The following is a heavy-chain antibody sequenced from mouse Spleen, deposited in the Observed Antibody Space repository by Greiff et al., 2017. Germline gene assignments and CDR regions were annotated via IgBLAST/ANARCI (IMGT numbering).Heavy chain of an antibody. CDR3: TTGYRYSFAY. D-gene: IGHD2-14*01. CDR2: IDPEDGDT. Sequence: VQLQQSGAELVKPGASVKLSCTASGFTINDYYMHWVKQRPEQGLEWIGRIDPEDGDTEYAPKFQGKATMTADTSSNTAYLQLSSLTSEDTAVYYCTTGYRYSFAYWGQGTLVTVSA. CDR1: GFTINDYY. V-gene: IGHV14-1*01. J-gene: IGHJ3*01.